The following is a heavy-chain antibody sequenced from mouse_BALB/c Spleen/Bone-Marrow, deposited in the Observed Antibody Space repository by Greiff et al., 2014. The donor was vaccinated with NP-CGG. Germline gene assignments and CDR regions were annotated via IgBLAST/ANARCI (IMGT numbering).Heavy chain of an antibody. Sequence: QVQLQQSGAELARPGASVELSCKASGYTFTSYWMQWVKQRPGQGLEWIGAIYPGDGDTRYTQKFKGKATLTADKSSSTAYMQLSSLASEDSAVYYCARGRNYYGSSYYFDYWGQGTTLTVSS. CDR1: GYTFTSYW. CDR3: ARGRNYYGSSYYFDY. D-gene: IGHD1-1*01. V-gene: IGHV1-87*01. J-gene: IGHJ2*01. CDR2: IYPGDGDT.